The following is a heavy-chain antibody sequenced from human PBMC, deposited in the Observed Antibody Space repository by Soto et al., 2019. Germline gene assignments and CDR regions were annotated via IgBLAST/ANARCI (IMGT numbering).Heavy chain of an antibody. CDR1: GFTFTHYR. CDR2: VNGDGSST. J-gene: IGHJ4*02. D-gene: IGHD3-16*01. Sequence: EVQLVESGGGLVQPGGSLRLSCAASGFTFTHYRIHWVRQAPGKGLVWVSRVNGDGSSTNYADSVKGRFTNSRDNARNTVYPQMNSPGAEDTAVYYCSRAGHRNYVYDFWGQGTLVTVSS. V-gene: IGHV3-74*01. CDR3: SRAGHRNYVYDF.